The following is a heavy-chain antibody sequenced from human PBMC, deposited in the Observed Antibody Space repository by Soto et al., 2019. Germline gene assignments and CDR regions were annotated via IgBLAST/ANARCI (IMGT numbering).Heavy chain of an antibody. CDR1: GFTFSSYS. J-gene: IGHJ6*02. CDR2: ISSSSSYI. CDR3: ARVTRLDSSGYYSYYYYGMEV. V-gene: IGHV3-21*01. D-gene: IGHD3-22*01. Sequence: GGSLRLSCAASGFTFSSYSMNWVRQAPGKGLEWVSSISSSSSYIYYADSVKGRFTISRDNAKNSLYLQMNSLRAEDTAVYYCARVTRLDSSGYYSYYYYGMEVWGQGTTVTVS.